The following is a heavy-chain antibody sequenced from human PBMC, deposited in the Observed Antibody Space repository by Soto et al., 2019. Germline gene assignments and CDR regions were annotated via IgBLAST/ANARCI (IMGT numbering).Heavy chain of an antibody. CDR1: GGSISSGGYY. CDR3: ARGKAGVPMITFGGVIVTGPWFDP. CDR2: IYYSGNT. D-gene: IGHD3-16*02. Sequence: PSETLSLTCTVSGGSISSGGYYWSWIRQHPGKGLEWIGYIYYSGNTYYNPSLKSRVTISVDTSKNQFSLKLSSVTAADTALYYCARGKAGVPMITFGGVIVTGPWFDPWGQGTLVTVSS. V-gene: IGHV4-31*03. J-gene: IGHJ5*02.